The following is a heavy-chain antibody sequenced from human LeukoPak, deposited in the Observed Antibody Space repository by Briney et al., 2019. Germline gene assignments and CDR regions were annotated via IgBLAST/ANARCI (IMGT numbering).Heavy chain of an antibody. J-gene: IGHJ4*02. CDR3: ARTGNPATGDY. CDR2: IYSGGST. Sequence: GGSLRLSCAASGFTVSSNYMSWVRQAPGKGLEWVSVIYSGGSTYYADSVKGRFTISRDNSKNTLYLQMNSLRAEDTAVYYCARTGNPATGDYWGQGTLVTVSS. CDR1: GFTVSSNY. D-gene: IGHD1-1*01. V-gene: IGHV3-53*01.